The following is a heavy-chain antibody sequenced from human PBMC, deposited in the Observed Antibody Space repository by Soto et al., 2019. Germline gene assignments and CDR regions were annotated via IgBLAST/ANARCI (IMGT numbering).Heavy chain of an antibody. CDR2: IIPLFGTA. CDR3: ARDAHRVLWFGDYKNWVDP. CDR1: GGTFSSYA. D-gene: IGHD3-10*01. Sequence: QVQLVQSGAEVKKPASTVKVSCRASGGTFSSYAISWVRQAPGQGLEWRGGIIPLFGTANYAQKCQGRVKITADESTSTAYMERSSLRSEDTAVYYCARDAHRVLWFGDYKNWVDPWVQGTLDVVSS. J-gene: IGHJ5*02. V-gene: IGHV1-69*01.